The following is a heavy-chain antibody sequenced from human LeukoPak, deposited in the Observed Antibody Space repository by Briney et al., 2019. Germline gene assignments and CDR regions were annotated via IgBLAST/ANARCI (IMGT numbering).Heavy chain of an antibody. CDR3: TRGTGTRTAPYYLDS. CDR2: ISYDGSNN. V-gene: IGHV3-30*04. CDR1: GFIFSSYA. D-gene: IGHD1-14*01. J-gene: IGHJ4*02. Sequence: PGKSLRLSCAASGFIFSSYAMHWVRQAPGKGLEWVAVISYDGSNNYYADSVKGRFTISRDNSKNTLYLQMSSLRTEDTAIYFCTRGTGTRTAPYYLDSWGQGTLVTVSS.